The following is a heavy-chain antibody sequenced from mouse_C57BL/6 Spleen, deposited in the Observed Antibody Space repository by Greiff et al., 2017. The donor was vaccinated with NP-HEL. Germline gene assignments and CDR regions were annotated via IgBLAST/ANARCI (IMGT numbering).Heavy chain of an antibody. CDR2: SRNKANDYTT. CDR1: GFTFSDFY. CDR3: ARGGSYAMDY. J-gene: IGHJ4*01. V-gene: IGHV7-1*01. D-gene: IGHD1-2*01. Sequence: EVMLVESGGGLVQSGRSLRLSCATSGFTFSDFYMEWVRQAPGKGLEWIAASRNKANDYTTEYSASVKGRFIVSRDTSQSILYLQMKALRAEDTAIYYCARGGSYAMDYWGQGTSVTVSS.